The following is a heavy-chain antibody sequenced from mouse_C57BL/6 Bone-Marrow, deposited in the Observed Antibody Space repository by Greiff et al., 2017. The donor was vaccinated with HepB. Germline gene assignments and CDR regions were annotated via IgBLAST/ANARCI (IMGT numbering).Heavy chain of an antibody. CDR3: AFYYYGSSYVDYFDY. CDR2: IHPSDSDT. V-gene: IGHV1-74*01. CDR1: GYTFTSYW. Sequence: VQLQQPGAELVKPGASVKVSCKASGYTFTSYWMHWVKQRPGQGLEWIGRIHPSDSDTNYNQKFKGKATLTVDKSSSTAYMQLSSLTSEDSAVYYCAFYYYGSSYVDYFDYWGQGTTLTVSS. D-gene: IGHD1-1*01. J-gene: IGHJ2*01.